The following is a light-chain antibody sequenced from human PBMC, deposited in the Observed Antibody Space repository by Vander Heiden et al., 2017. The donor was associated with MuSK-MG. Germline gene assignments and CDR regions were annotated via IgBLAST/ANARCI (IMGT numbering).Light chain of an antibody. CDR2: KDS. CDR1: ALPKQY. CDR3: QSADSSGTHRV. V-gene: IGLV3-25*03. J-gene: IGLJ2*01. Sequence: SYALTQPPSLSVSPGQTARITCPGDALPKQYAYWYQQKPGQAPVLVIYKDSERPSGIPERFSGSSSGTTVTLTISGFQAEDEADYYCQSADSSGTHRVFGGGTKLTVL.